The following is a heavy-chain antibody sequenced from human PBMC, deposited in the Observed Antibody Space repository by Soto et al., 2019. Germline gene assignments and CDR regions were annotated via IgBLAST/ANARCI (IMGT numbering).Heavy chain of an antibody. Sequence: QVQLVESGGGVVQPGRSLRLSCAASGFTVSSYGMHWVRQAPGKGLEWVAVISYDGSSKYYADSVKGRFTISRDNSKNTLYLEMNSLRADDTAVYYCTGEVASGYWGQGTLVTVSS. J-gene: IGHJ4*02. V-gene: IGHV3-30*03. CDR3: TGEVASGY. CDR2: ISYDGSSK. D-gene: IGHD2-8*02. CDR1: GFTVSSYG.